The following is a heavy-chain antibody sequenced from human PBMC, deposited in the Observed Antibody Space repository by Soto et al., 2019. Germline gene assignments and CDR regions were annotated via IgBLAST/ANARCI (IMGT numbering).Heavy chain of an antibody. CDR2: ISPGSRYP. J-gene: IGHJ5*02. Sequence: PGGSLRLSCASPGFTFSYYYMSWIRQAPGKGLEWLSYISPGSRYPAYADSVKGRFTISRDNARRSLSLQMNSLTVDDTAIYYCVRGGGGGLFDPWGQGSMVTVSS. CDR3: VRGGGGGLFDP. CDR1: GFTFSYYY. D-gene: IGHD2-15*01. V-gene: IGHV3-11*06.